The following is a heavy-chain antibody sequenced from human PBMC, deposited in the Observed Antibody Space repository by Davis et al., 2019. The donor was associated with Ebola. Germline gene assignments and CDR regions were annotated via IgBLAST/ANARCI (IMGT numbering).Heavy chain of an antibody. V-gene: IGHV3-23*01. CDR3: AKVRDDY. CDR2: ISGSGGST. J-gene: IGHJ4*02. CDR1: GFTFSDYW. Sequence: GESLKISCAASGFTFSDYWMHWVRQAPGKGLEWVSVISGSGGSTYYADSVKGRFTISRDNAKNTLSLQMNSLRAEDTAVYYCAKVRDDYWGQGTLVTVSS.